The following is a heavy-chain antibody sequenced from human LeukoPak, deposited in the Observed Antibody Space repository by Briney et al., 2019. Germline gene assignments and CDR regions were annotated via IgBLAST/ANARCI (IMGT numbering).Heavy chain of an antibody. D-gene: IGHD1-7*01. CDR3: ARDPAGTTENYMDV. J-gene: IGHJ6*03. V-gene: IGHV4-30-2*01. CDR1: GGSISSGGYY. CDR2: INHSGNT. Sequence: SQTLSLTCTVSGGSISSGGYYWSWIRQPPGKGLEWIGYINHSGNTNYNPSLKSRVTISVDTSKNQFSLKLSSVTAADTAVYYCARDPAGTTENYMDVWGKGTTVTVSS.